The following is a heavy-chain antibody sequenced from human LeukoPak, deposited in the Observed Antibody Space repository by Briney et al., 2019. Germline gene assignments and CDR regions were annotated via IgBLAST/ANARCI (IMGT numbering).Heavy chain of an antibody. CDR3: ARVDVHCSSTSCYSFDY. CDR1: GYTFTSYA. V-gene: IGHV5-51*04. D-gene: IGHD2-2*01. Sequence: GGSLNISGQGFGYTFTSYASAWVRQIPGKGRKWMWTIYPGYSDTTYSPSFQGHVTISGKKPSTTVYLQLTSLKATDTPMYNRARVDVHCSSTSCYSFDYWGQGTLVTVSS. J-gene: IGHJ4*02. CDR2: IYPGYSDT.